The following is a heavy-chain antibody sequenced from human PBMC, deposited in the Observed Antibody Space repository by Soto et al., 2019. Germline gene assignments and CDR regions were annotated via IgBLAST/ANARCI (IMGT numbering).Heavy chain of an antibody. D-gene: IGHD5-18*01. CDR1: GGTFSSYA. CDR3: AGGSYVDTAMVLSEHSYFDY. V-gene: IGHV1-69*13. Sequence: GASVKVSCRASGGTFSSYAISGVRQAPGQGLEWMGGIVPIFGTANYAQKFQGRVTITADESTSTPYMELSSLRSEDTAVYYCAGGSYVDTAMVLSEHSYFDYRGQGTLVTVSS. J-gene: IGHJ4*02. CDR2: IVPIFGTA.